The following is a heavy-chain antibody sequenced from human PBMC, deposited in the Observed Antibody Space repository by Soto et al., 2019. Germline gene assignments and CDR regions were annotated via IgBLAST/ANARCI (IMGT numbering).Heavy chain of an antibody. V-gene: IGHV5-51*01. D-gene: IGHD5-12*01. CDR2: IYPGDSDT. Sequence: GESLKISCKGSGYTFSSYWIGWVRQMPGKGLEWMGIIYPGDSDTRYSPSFQGQVTISADKSINTAYLQWSSLKASDTAMYYCARRYSGYDYFFDPWGQGTLVTVSS. CDR1: GYTFSSYW. CDR3: ARRYSGYDYFFDP. J-gene: IGHJ5*02.